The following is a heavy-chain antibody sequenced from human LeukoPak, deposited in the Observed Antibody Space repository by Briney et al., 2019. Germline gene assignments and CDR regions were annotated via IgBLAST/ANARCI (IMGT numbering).Heavy chain of an antibody. CDR1: GYTFTSYY. J-gene: IGHJ4*02. CDR2: INPSGGST. Sequence: ASVKVSCKASGYTFTSYYMHWVRQAPGQGLEWMGIINPSGGSTSYAQKFQGRVTMTRDTSTSTVYMELSSLRSEDTAVYYCARDPGLYSSSWYQLDYWGQGTLVTVSS. D-gene: IGHD6-13*01. V-gene: IGHV1-46*01. CDR3: ARDPGLYSSSWYQLDY.